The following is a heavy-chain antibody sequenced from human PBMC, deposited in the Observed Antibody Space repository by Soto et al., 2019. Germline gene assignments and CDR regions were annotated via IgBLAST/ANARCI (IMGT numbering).Heavy chain of an antibody. CDR2: ISYDGSNK. J-gene: IGHJ4*02. CDR1: GFNFSSYA. CDR3: ARYGSGSYFDY. Sequence: GGSLRLSCAASGFNFSSYAMHWVRQAPGKGLEWVAVISYDGSNKYYADSVKGRFTISRDNSKNTLYLQMNSLRAEDTAVYYCARYGSGSYFDYWGQGTLVTVSS. D-gene: IGHD3-10*01. V-gene: IGHV3-30*04.